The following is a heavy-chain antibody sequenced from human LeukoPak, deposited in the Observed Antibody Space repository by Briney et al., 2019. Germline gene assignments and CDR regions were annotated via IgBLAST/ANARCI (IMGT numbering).Heavy chain of an antibody. D-gene: IGHD1-1*01. CDR3: ARDLELERDRWNYFES. CDR1: GGSVSSGSYY. V-gene: IGHV4-61*01. J-gene: IGHJ4*02. CDR2: VHYSGDT. Sequence: SETLSLTCTVSGGSVSSGSYYWSWIRQPPGKGLEWIASVHYSGDTKYNPSLKSRVSLSFDTSKQQFSLRLSSVTAADTAVYYCARDLELERDRWNYFESWGQGTLVTVSS.